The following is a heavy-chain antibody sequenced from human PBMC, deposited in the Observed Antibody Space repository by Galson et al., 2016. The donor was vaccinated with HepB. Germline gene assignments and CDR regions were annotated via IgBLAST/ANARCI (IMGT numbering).Heavy chain of an antibody. Sequence: SLRLSCAGSGFTFSTYVMHWVRQAPGKGPQLVTVISNDGNIKTYADFVKGRFTISRDNSKNTLYLYMNSLSAGDTAVYYCGKHGGFDYWGQGALVTVSS. CDR2: ISNDGNIK. V-gene: IGHV3-30*12. D-gene: IGHD2-15*01. CDR1: GFTFSTYV. J-gene: IGHJ4*02. CDR3: GKHGGFDY.